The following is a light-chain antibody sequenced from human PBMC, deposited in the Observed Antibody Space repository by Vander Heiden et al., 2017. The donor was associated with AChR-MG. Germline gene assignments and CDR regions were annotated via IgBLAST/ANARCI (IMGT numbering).Light chain of an antibody. CDR3: QQSSSYPLT. V-gene: IGKV1-13*02. J-gene: IGKJ4*01. CDR2: DAS. CDR1: QDISSA. Sequence: AIQMTQSPSSLSASVGDRVTITCRASQDISSALIWYQQKPGKVPKVLIYDASSLVSGVPSRFSGSASGTEFTLTISILHPEDFTTYHCQQSSSYPLTFGGGTKVEIK.